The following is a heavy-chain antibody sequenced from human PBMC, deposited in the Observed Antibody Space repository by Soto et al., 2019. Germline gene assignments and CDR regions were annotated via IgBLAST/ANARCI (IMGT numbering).Heavy chain of an antibody. V-gene: IGHV1-18*01. CDR1: GSRITSYG. D-gene: IGHD3-22*01. J-gene: IGHJ4*02. Sequence: QGNRVQSGAEVKKPGASGKVACKASGSRITSYGISWLRQAPGQGLEGMGWISVYNGNTSYAPKLQGRVTMTTDTSTSTAYMELRSLRADDSAVYYCARDSPYCDSSGYSPDYWGQGSLVIVSS. CDR2: ISVYNGNT. CDR3: ARDSPYCDSSGYSPDY.